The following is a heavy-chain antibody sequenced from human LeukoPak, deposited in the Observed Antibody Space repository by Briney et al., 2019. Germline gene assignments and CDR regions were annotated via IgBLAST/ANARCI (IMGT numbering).Heavy chain of an antibody. D-gene: IGHD2-15*01. CDR3: ARDRGGRVDY. CDR2: IYYSGSA. CDR1: GCSISSGGYY. J-gene: IGHJ4*02. Sequence: RSSETLSLACTVSGCSISSGGYYWSWIRQHPGKGLEWIGYIYYSGSAYYNPSLKSRVTISVDTSKNQFSLKLSSVTAADTAVYYCARDRGGRVDYWGQGTLVTVSS. V-gene: IGHV4-31*03.